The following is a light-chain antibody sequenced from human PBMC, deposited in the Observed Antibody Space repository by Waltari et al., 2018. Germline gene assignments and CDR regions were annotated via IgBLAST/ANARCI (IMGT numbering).Light chain of an antibody. CDR1: ILAQPH. Sequence: SYELTQPSPVSVSPGQTARIPCPGDILAQPHARWFQQTPGQAPLLVIFQANLRPSGIPERFSGSSSGTTVTLTISGAHVDDEADYHCYSASDNNLVIFGGGTKLTVL. CDR3: YSASDNNLVI. CDR2: QAN. V-gene: IGLV3-27*01. J-gene: IGLJ2*01.